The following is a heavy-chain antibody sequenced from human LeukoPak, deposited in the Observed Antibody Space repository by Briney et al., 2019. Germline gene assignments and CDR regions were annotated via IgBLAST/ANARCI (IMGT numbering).Heavy chain of an antibody. CDR3: ARHGGNSGWYFDL. Sequence: PSETLSLTCTVSGGSISNYYLSWIRQPPGKGLQWIGFSYHSGSTNYSPSLKSRVTMSVDTSKNQFSLKLNSVTAADTAVYYCARHGGNSGWYFDLWGRGTLVIVSS. V-gene: IGHV4-59*01. D-gene: IGHD4-23*01. CDR2: SYHSGST. CDR1: GGSISNYY. J-gene: IGHJ2*01.